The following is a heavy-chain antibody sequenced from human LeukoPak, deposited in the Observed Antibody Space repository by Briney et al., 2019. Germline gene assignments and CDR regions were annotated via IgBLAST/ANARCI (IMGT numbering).Heavy chain of an antibody. V-gene: IGHV4-39*01. CDR3: ARQGHGSVSFDY. Sequence: PSETLSLTCTVSGGSLSSSSYYWGWIRQPPGKGLEWIGSIYYSGSTYYNPSLKSRVTISVDTSKNQFSLKLSPVTAADTAVHYCARQGHGSVSFDYWGQGTLVTVSS. CDR1: GGSLSSSSYY. J-gene: IGHJ4*02. D-gene: IGHD3-10*01. CDR2: IYYSGST.